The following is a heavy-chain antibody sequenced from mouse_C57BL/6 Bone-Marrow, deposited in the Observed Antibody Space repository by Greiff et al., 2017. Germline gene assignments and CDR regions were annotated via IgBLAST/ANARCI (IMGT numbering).Heavy chain of an antibody. J-gene: IGHJ2*01. D-gene: IGHD1-1*01. CDR1: GFTFSDYG. V-gene: IGHV5-17*01. Sequence: EVHLVVSGGGLVKPGGSLKLSCAASGFTFSDYGMHWVRQAPETGLEWVAYISSGCSTIYYADTVKGRFTISRDNAKNTLFLQMTSLRSEDTAMYYCARSFITTVVDYWGQGTTLTVSS. CDR3: ARSFITTVVDY. CDR2: ISSGCSTI.